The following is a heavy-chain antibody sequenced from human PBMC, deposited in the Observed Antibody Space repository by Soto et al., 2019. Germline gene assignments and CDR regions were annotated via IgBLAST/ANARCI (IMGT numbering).Heavy chain of an antibody. V-gene: IGHV4-30-2*01. D-gene: IGHD3-10*01. CDR3: ARGGGFDSFDY. J-gene: IGHJ4*02. CDR1: GASITYGAYS. CDR2: INHLETT. Sequence: SETLSLTCTVSGASITYGAYSWSWIRQTPGKGLEWIGYINHLETTFYNPSFESRLTLSIDRTKNQFSLDLKSMSAADRAVYFWARGGGFDSFDYWGQGILVTVSS.